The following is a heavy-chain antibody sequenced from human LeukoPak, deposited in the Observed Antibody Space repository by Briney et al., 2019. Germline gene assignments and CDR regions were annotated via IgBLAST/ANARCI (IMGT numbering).Heavy chain of an antibody. CDR1: GFTFDEYG. CDR2: ISLNGGSS. Sequence: GGSLRLSCAASGFTFDEYGMSWVRQAPGKGLDWVSGISLNGGSSGYADSVKGRFTISRDNSKNTLYLQMNSLRAEDTAVYYCAKWGANYYGSGSYFDYWGQGTLVTVSS. D-gene: IGHD3-10*01. V-gene: IGHV3-20*04. CDR3: AKWGANYYGSGSYFDY. J-gene: IGHJ4*02.